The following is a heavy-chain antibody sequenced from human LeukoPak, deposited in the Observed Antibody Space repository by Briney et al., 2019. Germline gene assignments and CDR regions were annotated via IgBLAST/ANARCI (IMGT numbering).Heavy chain of an antibody. CDR2: INHFGST. J-gene: IGHJ4*02. Sequence: SETLSLTCAVYGGSFIGYYWSWIRQPPGKGLEWIGEINHFGSTNYNPSLKSRVTISIDTSKKQFSLRLSSVTAADTAVYYRARTPIYYFDNSGYYNWGQGTLVTVSS. CDR1: GGSFIGYY. V-gene: IGHV4-34*01. CDR3: ARTPIYYFDNSGYYN. D-gene: IGHD3-22*01.